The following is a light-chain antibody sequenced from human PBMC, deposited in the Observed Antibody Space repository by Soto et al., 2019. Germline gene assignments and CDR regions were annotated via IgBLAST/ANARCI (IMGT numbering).Light chain of an antibody. CDR2: EVA. CDR1: SSDIGRYNY. V-gene: IGLV2-8*01. CDR3: SSYAGDNRVV. Sequence: QSALTQPPSASGSPGQSVTISCTGTSSDIGRYNYVSWYQQHPGKAPKLIVFEVAQRPTGVPDRFSASKSGNTASLTVSGLQAEDEADYYRSSYAGDNRVVFGGGTKLTVL. J-gene: IGLJ3*02.